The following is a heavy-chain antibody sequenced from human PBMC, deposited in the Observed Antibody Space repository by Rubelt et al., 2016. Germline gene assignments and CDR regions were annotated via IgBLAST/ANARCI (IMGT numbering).Heavy chain of an antibody. CDR2: INPNGGGT. D-gene: IGHD3-10*01. Sequence: QVQLVQSGAEVKKPGASVKVSCKASGYTFIDYYIHWVRQAPGQGLEWMGRINPNGGGTNYPQKFQGRVTMTGCTSISTAYMELGRLGSDDTAVYFCARSSSWYYFDFWGQGTLVTVSS. V-gene: IGHV1-2*06. CDR3: ARSSSWYYFDF. CDR1: GYTFIDYY. J-gene: IGHJ4*02.